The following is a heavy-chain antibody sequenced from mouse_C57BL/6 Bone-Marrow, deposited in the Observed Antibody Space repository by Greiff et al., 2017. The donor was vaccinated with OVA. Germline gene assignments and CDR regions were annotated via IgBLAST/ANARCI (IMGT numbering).Heavy chain of an antibody. CDR2: IDPSDSYT. J-gene: IGHJ1*03. Sequence: QVQLQQPGAELVKPGASVKLSCKASGYTFTSYWMQWVKQRPGQGLEWIGEIDPSDSYTNYNQKFKGKATLTVDTSSSTAYMQLSSLTSEDSAVYYCARRLRYRYFDVWGTGTTVTVSS. V-gene: IGHV1-50*01. D-gene: IGHD1-1*01. CDR3: ARRLRYRYFDV. CDR1: GYTFTSYW.